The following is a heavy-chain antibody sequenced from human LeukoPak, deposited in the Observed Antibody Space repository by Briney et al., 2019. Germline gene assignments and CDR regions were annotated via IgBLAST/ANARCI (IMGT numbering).Heavy chain of an antibody. CDR3: ARDPSYSGYGPLDY. V-gene: IGHV1-2*02. Sequence: ASVKVSCKASGYTFTGYYMHWVRQAPGQGLEWMGWINPNSGGTNYAQKFQGRVTMTRDTSISTAYMELSRLRSDDTAVYYCARDPSYSGYGPLDYWGQGTLVTVSS. CDR2: INPNSGGT. J-gene: IGHJ4*02. CDR1: GYTFTGYY. D-gene: IGHD5-12*01.